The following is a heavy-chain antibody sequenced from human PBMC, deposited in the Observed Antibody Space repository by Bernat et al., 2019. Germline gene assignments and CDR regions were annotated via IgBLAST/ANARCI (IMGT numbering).Heavy chain of an antibody. D-gene: IGHD3-3*01. Sequence: QVQLVQSGAEVKKPGASVKVSCKASGYTFTTYAIHWVRQAPGQRLEWMGWINAGNGNTRYSQTFQDRVTITRDTSASTAYMELSSLRSEDTAVYYCAGAPSTVFGVVIRPMDFWGQGTLVTVSS. CDR2: INAGNGNT. CDR3: AGAPSTVFGVVIRPMDF. CDR1: GYTFTTYA. J-gene: IGHJ4*02. V-gene: IGHV1-3*01.